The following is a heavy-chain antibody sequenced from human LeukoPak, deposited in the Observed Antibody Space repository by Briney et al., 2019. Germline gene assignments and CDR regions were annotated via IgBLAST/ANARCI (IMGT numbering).Heavy chain of an antibody. CDR1: GFTFGGYW. V-gene: IGHV3-74*01. D-gene: IGHD3/OR15-3a*01. CDR3: VRVADWTGYFTPSVDV. J-gene: IGHJ6*04. CDR2: INNDGSNA. Sequence: GGSLRLSCAASGFTFGGYWMHWVRQAPGKGLMWVSHINNDGSNATYADSEKGRLTVSRDNAKSTVNLQLNSLRVEDTAVYYCVRVADWTGYFTPSVDVWGKGTTVTVSS.